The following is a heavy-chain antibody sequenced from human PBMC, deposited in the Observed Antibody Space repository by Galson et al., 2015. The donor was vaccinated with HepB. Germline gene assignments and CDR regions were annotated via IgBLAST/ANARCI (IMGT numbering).Heavy chain of an antibody. V-gene: IGHV3-30*04. CDR1: GFTFSSYA. D-gene: IGHD5-12*01. Sequence: SLRLSCAASGFTFSSYAMHWVRQAPGKGLEWVAVISYDGSNKYYADSVKGRFTISRDNSKNTLYLQMNSLRAEDTAVYYCARDKDEGGYGLGDYYYYGMDVWGQGTTVTVSS. J-gene: IGHJ6*02. CDR3: ARDKDEGGYGLGDYYYYGMDV. CDR2: ISYDGSNK.